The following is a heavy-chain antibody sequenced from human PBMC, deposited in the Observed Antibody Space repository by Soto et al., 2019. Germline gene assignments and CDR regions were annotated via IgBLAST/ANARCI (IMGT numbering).Heavy chain of an antibody. CDR1: GFSFRNYN. D-gene: IGHD2-15*01. CDR3: VRETQIVMVVVPTPGSPGAFDM. CDR2: VSHDGVNK. V-gene: IGHV3-30-3*01. Sequence: QMQLVESGGGVVQPGRSLRLSCAASGFSFRNYNLHWVRQAPGKGLELVAVVSHDGVNKHYAEYVKGRLSISRDSSSDTLYLQMNSLRPEDTAVYYCVRETQIVMVVVPTPGSPGAFDMWGQGTMVTVSS. J-gene: IGHJ3*02.